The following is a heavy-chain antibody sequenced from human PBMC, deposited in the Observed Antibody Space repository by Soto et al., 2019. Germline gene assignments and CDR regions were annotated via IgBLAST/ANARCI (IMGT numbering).Heavy chain of an antibody. CDR1: GGTFSSYA. V-gene: IGHV1-69*13. CDR3: ARALKQRTSHRPTPRNNYGMDV. CDR2: IIPIFGTA. Sequence: ASVKVSCKASGGTFSSYAISWVRQAPGQGLEWMGGIIPIFGTANYAQKFQGRVTITADESTSTAYMELSSLRSEDTAVYYCARALKQRTSHRPTPRNNYGMDVWGQGTTVTVSS. D-gene: IGHD2-2*01. J-gene: IGHJ6*02.